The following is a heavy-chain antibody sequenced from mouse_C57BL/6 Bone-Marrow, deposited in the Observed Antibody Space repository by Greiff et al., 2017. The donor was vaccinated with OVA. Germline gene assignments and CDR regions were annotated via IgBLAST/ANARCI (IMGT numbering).Heavy chain of an antibody. CDR1: GYAFTNYL. Sequence: VQLQKSGAELVRPGTSVKVSCKASGYAFTNYLIEWVKQRPGQGLEWIGVINPGSGGTNYNEKFKGKATLTADKSSSTAYMQLSSLTSEDSAVYYCARSIYGPYAMDYWGQGTSVTVSS. CDR3: ARSIYGPYAMDY. V-gene: IGHV1-54*01. D-gene: IGHD1-1*02. CDR2: INPGSGGT. J-gene: IGHJ4*01.